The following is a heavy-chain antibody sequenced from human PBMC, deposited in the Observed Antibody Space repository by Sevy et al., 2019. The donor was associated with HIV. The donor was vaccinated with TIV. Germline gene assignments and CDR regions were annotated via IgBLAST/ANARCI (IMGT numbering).Heavy chain of an antibody. CDR2: ISFDGSNK. V-gene: IGHV3-30*03. D-gene: IGHD6-6*01. Sequence: RGSLRLSCAASGFTFGGYGMHWVRQAPGKGLEWVSLISFDGSNKDYADSVKGRFTISRDNSKNTLYLQMNSLRAEDTAMYYCTREGQGYSSSSGYWGQGTLVTVSS. J-gene: IGHJ4*02. CDR3: TREGQGYSSSSGY. CDR1: GFTFGGYG.